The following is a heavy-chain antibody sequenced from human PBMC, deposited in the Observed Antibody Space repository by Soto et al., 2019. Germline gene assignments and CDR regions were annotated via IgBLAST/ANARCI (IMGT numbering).Heavy chain of an antibody. CDR2: ISAYNGNT. J-gene: IGHJ4*02. CDR3: ARDLAYCGGDCYPIDY. D-gene: IGHD2-21*02. V-gene: IGHV1-18*01. CDR1: GYTFTSNG. Sequence: QVQLVQSGAEVKKPGASVKDSCKASGYTFTSNGISWVRQAPGQGLEWMGWISAYNGNTNYAQKLQGRVTMTTDTATSTAYMELRSLRSDDTAVYYCARDLAYCGGDCYPIDYWGEGTLVTVSS.